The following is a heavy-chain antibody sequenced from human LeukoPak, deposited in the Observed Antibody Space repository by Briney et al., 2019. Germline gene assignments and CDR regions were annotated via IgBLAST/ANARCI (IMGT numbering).Heavy chain of an antibody. CDR1: GDSISSSSYY. J-gene: IGHJ1*01. D-gene: IGHD3-22*01. Sequence: SETLSLTCTISGDSISSSSYYWGWIRQPPGKGLEWIGDIYYRGSTYYNPSLKSRVSISIDTSNNQFSLTLNSVTAADTALYFCARRRYYDSTGYLGWGQGTLVTDSS. CDR2: IYYRGST. V-gene: IGHV4-39*01. CDR3: ARRRYYDSTGYLG.